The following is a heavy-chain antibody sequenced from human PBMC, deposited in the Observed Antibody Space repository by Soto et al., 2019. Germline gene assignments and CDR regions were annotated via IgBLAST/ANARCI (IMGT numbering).Heavy chain of an antibody. CDR3: ARDPGYSYGYN. Sequence: QVQLVQSGAEVKKPGASVKVSCKASGYTFTSYAMHWVRQAPGQRLEWMGWINAGNGNTKYSQKFQGRVTITRDTAASTAYMELSSLRSEDTAVYYCARDPGYSYGYNWGKGTLVTVSS. CDR2: INAGNGNT. CDR1: GYTFTSYA. D-gene: IGHD5-18*01. J-gene: IGHJ4*02. V-gene: IGHV1-3*01.